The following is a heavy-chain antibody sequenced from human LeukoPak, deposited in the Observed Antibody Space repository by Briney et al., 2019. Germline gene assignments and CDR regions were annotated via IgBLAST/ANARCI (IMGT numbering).Heavy chain of an antibody. J-gene: IGHJ4*02. CDR1: GFTFSNFG. D-gene: IGHD3-22*01. CDR3: ATTTTRYDSSGYNLFDY. Sequence: TGGSLRLSCAASGFTFSNFGMNWVRQSPGKGLEWLAFLRYDETTKNYADSVKGRFTISRDNAKNSLYLQLNSLRAEDTAVYYCATTTTRYDSSGYNLFDYWGQGTLVTVSS. V-gene: IGHV3-30*02. CDR2: LRYDETTK.